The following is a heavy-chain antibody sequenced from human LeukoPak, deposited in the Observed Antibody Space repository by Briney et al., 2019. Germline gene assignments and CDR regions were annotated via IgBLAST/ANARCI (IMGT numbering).Heavy chain of an antibody. CDR3: ARVIVAPNAFDAFDI. D-gene: IGHD5-12*01. J-gene: IGHJ3*02. V-gene: IGHV3-23*01. CDR2: ISGSGGST. CDR1: GFTFSSYA. Sequence: GGSLRLSCAASGFTFSSYAMSWVRQAPGKGLEWVSAISGSGGSTYYADSVKGRFTISRDNSKNTLYLQMNSLRAEDTAVYYCARVIVAPNAFDAFDIWGQGTMVTVSS.